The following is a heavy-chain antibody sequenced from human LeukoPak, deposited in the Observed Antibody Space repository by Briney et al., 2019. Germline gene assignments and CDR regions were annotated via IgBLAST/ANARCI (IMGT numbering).Heavy chain of an antibody. CDR3: ARDGHGDGFLTGYSYFGMDV. J-gene: IGHJ6*02. Sequence: PGGSLRLSCAASGYSLSSYSMNWVRQAPGKGLEWVSSITISSNFIYYADSVKGRFTISRDNAKSSLFLQMNSLRAEDTAVYFCARDGHGDGFLTGYSYFGMDVWGQGTTVTVSS. D-gene: IGHD3-9*01. V-gene: IGHV3-21*01. CDR2: ITISSNFI. CDR1: GYSLSSYS.